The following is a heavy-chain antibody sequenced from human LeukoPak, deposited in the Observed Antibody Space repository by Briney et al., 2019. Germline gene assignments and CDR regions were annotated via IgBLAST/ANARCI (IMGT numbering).Heavy chain of an antibody. CDR3: ASGGYYYYGMDV. Sequence: SETLSLTCAVYGGSFSGYYWSWIRQPPGKGLEWIGEINHSGSTDYNPSLKSRVTISVDTSKNQFSLKLSSVTAADTAVYYCASGGYYYYGMDVWGQGTTVTVSS. CDR2: INHSGST. J-gene: IGHJ6*02. CDR1: GGSFSGYY. V-gene: IGHV4-34*01.